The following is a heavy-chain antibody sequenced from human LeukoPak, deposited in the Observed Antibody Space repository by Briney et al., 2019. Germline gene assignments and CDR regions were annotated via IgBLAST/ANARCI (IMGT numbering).Heavy chain of an antibody. CDR3: ANQGYDFWSGYSYYYYYYGMDV. CDR1: GYTFTGYY. Sequence: ASVKVSCKASGYTFTGYYMHWVRQAPGQGLEWMGWISAYNGNTNYAQKLQGRVTITADESTSTAYMELSSLRSEDTAVYYCANQGYDFWSGYSYYYYYYGMDVWGQGTTVTVSS. J-gene: IGHJ6*02. V-gene: IGHV1-18*04. CDR2: ISAYNGNT. D-gene: IGHD3-3*01.